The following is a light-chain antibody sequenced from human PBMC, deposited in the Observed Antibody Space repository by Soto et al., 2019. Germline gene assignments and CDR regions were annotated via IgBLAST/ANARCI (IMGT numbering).Light chain of an antibody. Sequence: EIVMTQSPATLSASPGERATLSCTASQSVSSNLAWYQQKPGQAPRLLIYGASTRATGIPARFSGSGSGTEFTLTISSLESEDVAVYYCQEYNNWPPMNTFGQGAKLEIK. V-gene: IGKV3-15*01. CDR3: QEYNNWPPMNT. CDR1: QSVSSN. CDR2: GAS. J-gene: IGKJ2*01.